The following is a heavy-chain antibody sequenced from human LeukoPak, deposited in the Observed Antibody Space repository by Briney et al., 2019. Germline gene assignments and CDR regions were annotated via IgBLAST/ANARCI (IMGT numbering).Heavy chain of an antibody. CDR1: GFIFNNYG. J-gene: IGHJ5*02. CDR2: ISNDGGGT. CDR3: AKGSSGYFADL. Sequence: GGSLRLSCAASGFIFNNYGLIWVRQAPGKGLEWVSAISNDGGGTTYADFVNGRFTISRDNSKSTLFLQMNSLRAEDTALYYCAKGSSGYFADLWGQGTLVTVSS. V-gene: IGHV3-23*01. D-gene: IGHD3-22*01.